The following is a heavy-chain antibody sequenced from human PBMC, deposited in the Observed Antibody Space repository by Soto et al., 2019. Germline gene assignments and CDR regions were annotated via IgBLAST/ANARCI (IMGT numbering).Heavy chain of an antibody. CDR2: IYYSGST. J-gene: IGHJ5*01. Sequence: QVQLQASGPGLVKPSQTLSLTCTVSGGSISSGGYYWSWIRQHPGKGLEWIGYIYYSGSTYYNPSLKRRVTISVDTPKNQFSLKLSSVTAADTAVYYCARVGGINWFDPWGQGTLVTVSS. CDR1: GGSISSGGYY. V-gene: IGHV4-31*03. CDR3: ARVGGINWFDP. D-gene: IGHD3-16*01.